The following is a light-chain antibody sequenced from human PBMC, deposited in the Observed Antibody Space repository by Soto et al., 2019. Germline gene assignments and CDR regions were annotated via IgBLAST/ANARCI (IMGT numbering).Light chain of an antibody. Sequence: VLTQSPSTLSLSPDERATLSCSASQSIHTSLAWYQQKPGQPPRLVVYDSTLRANGVPDRFGGSRSGTEFTLTINNLEPEDFAVYYCQQRNVWPPITFGQGTRLEIK. V-gene: IGKV3-11*01. CDR3: QQRNVWPPIT. CDR2: DST. J-gene: IGKJ5*01. CDR1: QSIHTS.